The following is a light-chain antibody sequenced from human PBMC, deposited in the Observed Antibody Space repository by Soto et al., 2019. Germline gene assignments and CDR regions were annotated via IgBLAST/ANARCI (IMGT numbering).Light chain of an antibody. CDR1: SSDIGTYDY. J-gene: IGLJ3*02. V-gene: IGLV2-14*01. CDR3: NPYTRDSTWV. Sequence: QSVLTQPASVSGSPGQSIAISCTGTSSDIGTYDYVSWYQQLPGKAPKVLIYEVTYRPSGVSNRFSGSKSGNTASLTISGLQAEDEADYYCNPYTRDSTWVFGGGTKLPVL. CDR2: EVT.